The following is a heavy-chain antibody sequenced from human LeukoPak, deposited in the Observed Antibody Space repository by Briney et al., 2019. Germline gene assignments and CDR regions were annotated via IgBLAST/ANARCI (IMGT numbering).Heavy chain of an antibody. CDR2: IYYSGST. J-gene: IGHJ4*02. D-gene: IGHD6-19*01. V-gene: IGHV4-59*01. CDR3: ARDGSGVGY. CDR1: GGSISSYY. Sequence: SETLSLTCTVSGGSISSYYWSWNRQPPGKGLEWIGYIYYSGSTNYNPSLKSRVTISVDTSKNQFSLKLSSVTAADTAVYYCARDGSGVGYWGQGTLVTVSS.